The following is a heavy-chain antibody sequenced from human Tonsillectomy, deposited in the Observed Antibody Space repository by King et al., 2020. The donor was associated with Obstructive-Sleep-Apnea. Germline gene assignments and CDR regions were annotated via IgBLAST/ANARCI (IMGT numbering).Heavy chain of an antibody. V-gene: IGHV3-30-3*01. D-gene: IGHD2-2*01. CDR2: ISYDGSNK. J-gene: IGHJ5*02. CDR3: ARDSEDIVVVPSAIYDSSGNNWFDP. CDR1: GFTFSSYA. Sequence: VQLVQSGGGVVQPGRSLRLSCAASGFTFSSYAMHWVRQAPGKGLEWVAVISYDGSNKYYADSVKGRFTISRDNSKNTLYLQMNSLRAEDTAVYYCARDSEDIVVVPSAIYDSSGNNWFDPWGQGTLVTVSS.